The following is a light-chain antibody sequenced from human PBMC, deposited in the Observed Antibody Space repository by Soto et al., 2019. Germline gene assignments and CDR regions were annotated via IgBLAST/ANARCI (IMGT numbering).Light chain of an antibody. CDR2: GAS. CDR3: QQRSNWPQIT. V-gene: IGKV3D-15*01. Sequence: VMTHPPAALSVYPGERAPLSCRASRSVSSNLAWYQQKPGQAPRLLMYGASTRATGIPARFSGSGSGTDFTLTISSLEPEDFAVYYCQQRSNWPQITFGQGTRLEVK. CDR1: RSVSSN. J-gene: IGKJ5*01.